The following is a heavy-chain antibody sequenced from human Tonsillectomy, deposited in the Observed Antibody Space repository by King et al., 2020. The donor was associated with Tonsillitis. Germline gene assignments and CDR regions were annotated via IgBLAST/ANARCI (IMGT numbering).Heavy chain of an antibody. J-gene: IGHJ4*02. V-gene: IGHV4-38-2*02. D-gene: IGHD7-27*01. Sequence: QLQESGPGLVKPSETLSLTCTVSGYSISSGYYWGWIRQPPGKGLEWIGSICHSGSTYYNPSLKSRVTISVDTSKNHFSLKLSSVTAADTAVYYCARGTGEYYFDYWGQGTLVTVSS. CDR3: ARGTGEYYFDY. CDR1: GYSISSGYY. CDR2: ICHSGST.